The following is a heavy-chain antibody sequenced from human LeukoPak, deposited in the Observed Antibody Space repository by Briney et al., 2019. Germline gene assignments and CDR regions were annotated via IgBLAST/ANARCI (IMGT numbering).Heavy chain of an antibody. J-gene: IGHJ4*02. V-gene: IGHV1-2*06. Sequence: ASVKVSCKASGYTFTGYYMHWVRQAPGQGLEWMGRINPNSGGTNYAQKFQGRVTMTRDTSISTAYMELSRLRSDDTAVCYCARETVRGVINSLFYYWGQGTLVTVSS. D-gene: IGHD3-10*01. CDR1: GYTFTGYY. CDR2: INPNSGGT. CDR3: ARETVRGVINSLFYY.